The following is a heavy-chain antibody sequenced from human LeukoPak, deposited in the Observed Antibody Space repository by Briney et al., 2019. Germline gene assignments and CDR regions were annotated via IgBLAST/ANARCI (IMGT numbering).Heavy chain of an antibody. V-gene: IGHV1-3*01. Sequence: ASVKVSCKASGYTFTSYAMHWVRQAPGQRLEWMGWINAGNGNTKYSQKFQGRVTITRDTSASTAYMELSSLRSEDTAVYYCARSGDIVVVPAALYYYYYYGMDVWGQGTTVTVSS. CDR1: GYTFTSYA. J-gene: IGHJ6*02. D-gene: IGHD2-2*01. CDR2: INAGNGNT. CDR3: ARSGDIVVVPAALYYYYYYGMDV.